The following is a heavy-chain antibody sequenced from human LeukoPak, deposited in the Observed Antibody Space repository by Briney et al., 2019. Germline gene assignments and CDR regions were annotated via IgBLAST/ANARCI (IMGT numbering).Heavy chain of an antibody. CDR2: ISAYNGNT. Sequence: LEWMGWISAYNGNTNYAQKLQGRVTMTTDTSTSTAYMELRSLRSDDTAVYYCARNVGGTRGAPFDYWGQGTLVTVSS. V-gene: IGHV1-18*01. J-gene: IGHJ4*02. D-gene: IGHD1-26*01. CDR3: ARNVGGTRGAPFDY.